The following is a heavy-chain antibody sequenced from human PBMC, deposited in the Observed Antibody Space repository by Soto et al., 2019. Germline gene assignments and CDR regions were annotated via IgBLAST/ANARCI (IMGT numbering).Heavy chain of an antibody. D-gene: IGHD3-3*01. CDR1: GCTFSSYA. V-gene: IGHV1-69*06. CDR3: GTSNYDFWSGYYARLYYYYGMDV. CDR2: IIPIFGTA. J-gene: IGHJ6*02. Sequence: GASVKVSCKASGCTFSSYAISWVRQAPGQGLEWMGGIIPIFGTANYAQKFQGRVTITADKSTSTAYMELSSLRSEDTAVYYCGTSNYDFWSGYYARLYYYYGMDVWGQGTTVTVSS.